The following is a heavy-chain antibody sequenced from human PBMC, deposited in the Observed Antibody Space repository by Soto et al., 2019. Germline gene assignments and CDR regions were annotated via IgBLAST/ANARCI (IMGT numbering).Heavy chain of an antibody. CDR2: IYFDGSNK. V-gene: IGHV3-33*01. CDR1: GFSFSTYG. Sequence: VHLVESGGGVVQPGRSLRLSCAASGFSFSTYGMHWVRQAPGKGLEWLALIYFDGSNKYYADSVKGRFTISRDNSKNTLYLQMSSLRAEDTAVYYCARVGGTVTSDYWGQGTLVTVSS. D-gene: IGHD4-17*01. CDR3: ARVGGTVTSDY. J-gene: IGHJ4*02.